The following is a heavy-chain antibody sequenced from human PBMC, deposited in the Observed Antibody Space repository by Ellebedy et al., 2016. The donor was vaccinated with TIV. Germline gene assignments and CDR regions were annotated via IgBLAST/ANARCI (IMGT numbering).Heavy chain of an antibody. Sequence: PGGSLRLSCAASGFTFSSYAMSWVRQAPGKGLEWVSTISNTGSRTYYADSVEGRFIISRDNSKKTLYLQMNSLRAEDTAVYYCARLPTARIAKDVGVAWFGPWGQGTLVAVSS. CDR1: GFTFSSYA. V-gene: IGHV3-23*01. D-gene: IGHD6-13*01. J-gene: IGHJ5*02. CDR2: ISNTGSRT. CDR3: ARLPTARIAKDVGVAWFGP.